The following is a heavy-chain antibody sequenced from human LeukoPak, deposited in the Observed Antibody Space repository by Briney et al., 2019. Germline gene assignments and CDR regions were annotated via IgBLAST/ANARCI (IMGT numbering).Heavy chain of an antibody. CDR2: IISSSSTI. V-gene: IGHV3-48*01. J-gene: IGHJ4*02. CDR3: AGNDYGDYFDY. Sequence: SGGSLRLSGAASGFTFSSYSMNWVRQAPGKGLEWVSYIISSSSTIYYADSVKGRFTNSRDNAKNSLYLQMNILRAEDTAVYYCAGNDYGDYFDYWGQGTLVTVSS. D-gene: IGHD4-17*01. CDR1: GFTFSSYS.